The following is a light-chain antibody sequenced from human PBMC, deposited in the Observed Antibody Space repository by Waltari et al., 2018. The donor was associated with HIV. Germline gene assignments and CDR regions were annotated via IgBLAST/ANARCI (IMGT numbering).Light chain of an antibody. CDR3: AAWDDSLSVYV. V-gene: IGLV1-47*01. CDR2: RNN. Sequence: QSVLTQPPSASGTPGQRVTISCSGSSSNIGSNYVYWYQHLPGTAPKLLSYRNNQRPSGVPDRFSGSTSGTSASLAISGLRSEDEADYFCAAWDDSLSVYVFGTGTKVTVL. CDR1: SSNIGSNY. J-gene: IGLJ1*01.